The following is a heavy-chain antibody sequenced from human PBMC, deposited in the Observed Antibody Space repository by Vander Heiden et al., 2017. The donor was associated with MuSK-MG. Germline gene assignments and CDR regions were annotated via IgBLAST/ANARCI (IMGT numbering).Heavy chain of an antibody. CDR2: IRYDGTNT. Sequence: QVQLVESGGGVVQPGGSLRLSCVVSAFTLRTYDMQWVRQAPGKGLEWLAFIRYDGTNTYYADSVKGRFTISRDDSENTLFLQMDSLTDEDTAVYYCAKDAVNSGTYPTLVNWGQGTLVTVSS. V-gene: IGHV3-30*02. D-gene: IGHD3-10*01. J-gene: IGHJ4*02. CDR3: AKDAVNSGTYPTLVN. CDR1: AFTLRTYD.